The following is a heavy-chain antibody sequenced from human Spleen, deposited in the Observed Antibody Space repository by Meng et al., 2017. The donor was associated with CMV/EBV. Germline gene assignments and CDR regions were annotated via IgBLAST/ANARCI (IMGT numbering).Heavy chain of an antibody. Sequence: ASVKVSCKASGYTFTSYDINWVRQATGQGLEWMGWISAYNGDTNYAQKFQGRVTMTTDTSTSTASMELRSLRSDDTAIYFCARDRATRAYYFDYWGQGTLVTVSS. D-gene: IGHD1-1*01. CDR3: ARDRATRAYYFDY. V-gene: IGHV1-18*01. J-gene: IGHJ4*02. CDR1: GYTFTSYD. CDR2: ISAYNGDT.